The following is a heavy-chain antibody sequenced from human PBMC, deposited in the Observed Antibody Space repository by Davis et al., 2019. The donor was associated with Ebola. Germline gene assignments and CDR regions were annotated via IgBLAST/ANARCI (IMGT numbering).Heavy chain of an antibody. CDR1: GFTFSSYA. CDR3: ARTKVRGDYGGYFDY. V-gene: IGHV3-33*08. Sequence: GESLKISCAASGFTFSSYAMHWVRQAPGKGLEWVAVIWYDGSNKYYADSVKGRFTISRDNSKNTLYLQMNSLRAEDTAVYYCARTKVRGDYGGYFDYWGQGTLVTVSS. J-gene: IGHJ4*02. CDR2: IWYDGSNK. D-gene: IGHD4-17*01.